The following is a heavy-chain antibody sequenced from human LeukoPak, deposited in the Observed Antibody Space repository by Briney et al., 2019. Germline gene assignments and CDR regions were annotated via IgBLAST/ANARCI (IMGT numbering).Heavy chain of an antibody. J-gene: IGHJ4*02. D-gene: IGHD5-12*01. CDR1: DTIRSHY. V-gene: IGHV4-59*11. CDR3: ARAPSGYSGSESKTSFDF. Sequence: SETLSLTCIVSDTIRSHYWTWIRQPPGKGLEWIGYIYYTGSANYHPSLTSRVTMSVDTSKNQFSLRLNSVTAADTAVYYCARAPSGYSGSESKTSFDFWGQGTLVTVSS. CDR2: IYYTGSA.